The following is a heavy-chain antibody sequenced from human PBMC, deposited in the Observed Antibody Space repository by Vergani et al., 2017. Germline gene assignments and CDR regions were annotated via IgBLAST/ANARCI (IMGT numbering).Heavy chain of an antibody. D-gene: IGHD4-23*01. V-gene: IGHV5-51*01. CDR1: GYSFTSYW. J-gene: IGHJ4*02. Sequence: EVQLVQSGAEVKKPGESLKISCKGSGYSFTSYWIGWARQMPGKGLEWMGIIYPGDSDTRYSPSFQGQVTISADKSISTAYLQWSSLKASDTAMYYCARHVTYYDYGGNLLFDYWGQGTLVTVSS. CDR2: IYPGDSDT. CDR3: ARHVTYYDYGGNLLFDY.